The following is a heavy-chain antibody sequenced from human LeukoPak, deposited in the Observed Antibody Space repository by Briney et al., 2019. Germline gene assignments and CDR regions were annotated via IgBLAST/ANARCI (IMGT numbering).Heavy chain of an antibody. J-gene: IGHJ6*02. D-gene: IGHD1-26*01. Sequence: SETLSLTCTVSGGSISSYYWSWIRQPPGKGLEWIGYIYYSGSTNYNPSLKSRVTISVDTSKNQFSLKLSSVTAADTAVYYCARRAIVGATMEGYYYYGMDVWGQGTTVTVSS. CDR1: GGSISSYY. CDR2: IYYSGST. CDR3: ARRAIVGATMEGYYYYGMDV. V-gene: IGHV4-59*08.